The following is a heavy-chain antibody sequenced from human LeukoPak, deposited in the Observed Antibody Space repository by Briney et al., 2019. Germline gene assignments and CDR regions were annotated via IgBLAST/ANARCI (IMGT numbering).Heavy chain of an antibody. D-gene: IGHD2-2*01. V-gene: IGHV3-48*03. CDR2: ISSSGRTI. Sequence: GSLRLSCAASGFTFSSYEMNWVRQAPGKGLEWVSYISSSGRTIYYADSVKGRFTISRDNAKNSLYLQMNSLRAEDTAVYYCARGDCSSTSCQDYYYGVDVWGKGTTVTVSS. J-gene: IGHJ6*04. CDR1: GFTFSSYE. CDR3: ARGDCSSTSCQDYYYGVDV.